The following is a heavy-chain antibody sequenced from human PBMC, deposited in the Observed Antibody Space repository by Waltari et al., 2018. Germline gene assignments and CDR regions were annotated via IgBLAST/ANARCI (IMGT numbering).Heavy chain of an antibody. J-gene: IGHJ5*02. D-gene: IGHD3-10*01. CDR3: ARAPWGYYGSEKYNWFDP. CDR1: GGTFSSYA. V-gene: IGHV1-69*05. CDR2: IIPIFGTA. Sequence: QVQLVQSGAEVKKPGSSVKVSCKASGGTFSSYAISWVRQAPGQGLEWMGGIIPIFGTANYAQKFQGRVTITTDESTSTAYMELSSVTAADTAVYYCARAPWGYYGSEKYNWFDPWGQGTLVTVSS.